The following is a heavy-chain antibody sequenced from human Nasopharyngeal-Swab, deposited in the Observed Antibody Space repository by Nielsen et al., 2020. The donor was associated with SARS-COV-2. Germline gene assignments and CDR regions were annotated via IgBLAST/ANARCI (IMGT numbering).Heavy chain of an antibody. Sequence: GESLKISCAASGFTFSSYGMHWVRQAPGTGLEWVAVISYDGSNKYYADSVKGRFTISRDNSKNTLYLQMNSLRAEDTAVYYCAKDKRYFDWDGMDVWGQGTTVTVSS. CDR2: ISYDGSNK. CDR1: GFTFSSYG. V-gene: IGHV3-30*18. J-gene: IGHJ6*02. CDR3: AKDKRYFDWDGMDV. D-gene: IGHD3-9*01.